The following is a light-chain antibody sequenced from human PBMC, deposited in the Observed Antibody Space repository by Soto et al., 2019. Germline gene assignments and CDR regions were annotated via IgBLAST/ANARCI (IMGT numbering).Light chain of an antibody. CDR2: DAS. J-gene: IGKJ1*01. V-gene: IGKV3-11*02. Sequence: EIVLTQSPATLSLSPGERATLSCRASQSIGLAIAWYQHKPGQAPRLLIFDASQRATGIPARFRGSGSGRDFTLYIRSLEPEDFAVYYCQQRTKRPPGTLAQGTNVDIK. CDR3: QQRTKRPPGT. CDR1: QSIGLA.